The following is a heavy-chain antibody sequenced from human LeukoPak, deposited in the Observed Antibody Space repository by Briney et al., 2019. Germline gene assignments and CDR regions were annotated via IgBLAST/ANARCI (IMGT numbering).Heavy chain of an antibody. J-gene: IGHJ5*01. CDR2: ISSSSTYI. CDR3: AREASSGWSDS. D-gene: IGHD6-19*01. Sequence: GGSLRLSCAASGFTFSSYSINWVRQAPGKGLEWVSSISSSSTYIYYADSVKGRFTISRDNANNSLYLQMNSLRAEDTAVYYCAREASSGWSDSWGQGTLVTVSS. V-gene: IGHV3-21*01. CDR1: GFTFSSYS.